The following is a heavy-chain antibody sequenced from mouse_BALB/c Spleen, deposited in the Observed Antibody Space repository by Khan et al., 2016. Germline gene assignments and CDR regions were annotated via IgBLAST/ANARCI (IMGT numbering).Heavy chain of an antibody. V-gene: IGHV3-2*02. CDR3: TRNGHRYERTWFAY. D-gene: IGHD2-14*01. CDR2: ISYSGST. J-gene: IGHJ3*01. Sequence: EVQLQESGPGLVKPSQSLSLTCTVTGYSITSDYAWNWIRQFPGNKLEWMGYISYSGSTSYNPSLKSRISITRDTSKNQFFLQLNSVTTEDTATYYCTRNGHRYERTWFAYWGQGTLVTVAA. CDR1: GYSITSDYA.